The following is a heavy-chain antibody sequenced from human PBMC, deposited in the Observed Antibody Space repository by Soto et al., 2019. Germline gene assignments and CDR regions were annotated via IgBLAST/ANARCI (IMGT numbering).Heavy chain of an antibody. J-gene: IGHJ3*02. CDR2: IIPIFGTA. CDR3: ARDRQGDSSGYAI. V-gene: IGHV1-69*13. CDR1: GGTFSSYA. Sequence: ASVKVSCXASGGTFSSYAISWVRQAPGQGLEWMGGIIPIFGTANYAQKFQGRVTITADESTSAAYMELSSLRSEDTAVYYCARDRQGDSSGYAIWGQGTMVTVSS. D-gene: IGHD3-22*01.